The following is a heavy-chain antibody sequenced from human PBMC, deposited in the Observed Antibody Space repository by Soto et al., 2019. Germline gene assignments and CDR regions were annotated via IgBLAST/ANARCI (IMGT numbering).Heavy chain of an antibody. CDR3: TARLSPGNS. CDR1: GFTVSNNY. Sequence: EVQLVESGGDLAQPGGSLRLSCAASGFTVSNNYISWVRQAPGKGLEWVSLMYSSGTTHYADSVKGRFTISRDSSKNTVFLQMNSLTAEDTAVYFCTARLSPGNSWGQGTLVTVSS. V-gene: IGHV3-66*01. J-gene: IGHJ4*02. D-gene: IGHD2-21*02. CDR2: MYSSGTT.